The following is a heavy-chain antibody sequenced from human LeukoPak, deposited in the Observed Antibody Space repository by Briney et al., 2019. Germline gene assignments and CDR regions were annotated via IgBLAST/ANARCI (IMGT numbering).Heavy chain of an antibody. CDR3: AKGVTIFGVVITSYYYYGMDV. D-gene: IGHD3-3*01. V-gene: IGHV3-23*01. Sequence: PGGSLRLSCAASGFTFSSYAMSWVRQAPGKGLEWVSAISGSGGSTYYADSVKGRFTISRDNSKNTLYLQMNSLRDEDTAVYYCAKGVTIFGVVITSYYYYGMDVWGQGTTVTVS. CDR1: GFTFSSYA. CDR2: ISGSGGST. J-gene: IGHJ6*02.